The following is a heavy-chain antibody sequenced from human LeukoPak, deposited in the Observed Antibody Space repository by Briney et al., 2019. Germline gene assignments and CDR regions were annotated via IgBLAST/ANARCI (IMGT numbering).Heavy chain of an antibody. D-gene: IGHD3-22*01. CDR3: ARVGDYYDSSGYGDYFDY. Sequence: GGSLRLSCAASGFTFSNAWMSWVRQAPGKGLEWVGRIKSKTDGGTTDYAAPVKGRFTISRDDSKNTLYLQMNSLRAEDTAVYYCARVGDYYDSSGYGDYFDYWGQGTLVTVSS. V-gene: IGHV3-15*01. CDR2: IKSKTDGGTT. CDR1: GFTFSNAW. J-gene: IGHJ4*02.